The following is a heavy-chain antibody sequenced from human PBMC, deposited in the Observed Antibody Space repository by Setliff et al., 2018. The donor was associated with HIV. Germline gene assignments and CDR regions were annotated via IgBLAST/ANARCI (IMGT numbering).Heavy chain of an antibody. D-gene: IGHD3-3*01. V-gene: IGHV4-34*01. Sequence: SETLSLICAVYGGSFSDYYWTWIRQSPGKGLEWIGEINHRGSTNYNPSLKSRVTVSVDTSKNQFSLKLSSVIAADTAVYYCARIFGDQGYYYGMDVWGQGTTVTVSS. CDR2: INHRGST. CDR3: ARIFGDQGYYYGMDV. J-gene: IGHJ6*02. CDR1: GGSFSDYY.